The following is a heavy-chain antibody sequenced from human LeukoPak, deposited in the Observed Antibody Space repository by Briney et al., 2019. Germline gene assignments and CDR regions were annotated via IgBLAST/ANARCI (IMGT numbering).Heavy chain of an antibody. CDR1: GFTFSSYE. D-gene: IGHD2-21*02. Sequence: GGSLRLSCAASGFTFSSYEMNWVRHAPGKGLEWVSYISSSGSTIYYADSVKGRFTISRDNAKNSLYLQMNSLRAEDTAVYYCARNCGGDCYSGYFDYWGQGTLVTVSS. CDR2: ISSSGSTI. CDR3: ARNCGGDCYSGYFDY. V-gene: IGHV3-48*03. J-gene: IGHJ4*02.